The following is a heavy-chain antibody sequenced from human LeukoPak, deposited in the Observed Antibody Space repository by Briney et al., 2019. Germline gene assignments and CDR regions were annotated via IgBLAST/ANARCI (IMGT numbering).Heavy chain of an antibody. D-gene: IGHD5-18*01. J-gene: IGHJ3*02. CDR3: AKRLGRVTAITYQGLGAFDI. CDR1: GFTFSSYA. V-gene: IGHV3-30-3*02. CDR2: ISYDGSNK. Sequence: GGSLRLSCATSGFTFSSYAMHWVRQAPGKGLEWVAVISYDGSNKYYADSVKGRFTISRDNSKNTLYLQMNSLRAEDTAVYYCAKRLGRVTAITYQGLGAFDIWGQGTMVTVSS.